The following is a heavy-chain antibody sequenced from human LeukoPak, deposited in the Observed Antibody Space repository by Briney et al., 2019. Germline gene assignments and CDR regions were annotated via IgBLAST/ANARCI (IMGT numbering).Heavy chain of an antibody. J-gene: IGHJ5*01. CDR1: GFTFGTYA. CDR2: ISGRDYST. V-gene: IGHV3-23*01. Sequence: PGGSLRLSCVASGFTFGTYAMSWVRQSPGKGLEFVSTISGRDYSTFYADSVKGRFTISRDNSKNTLYLEMSRLRAEDSAVYYCAKPLVAVAGGDYDSWGQGTLVTVSS. CDR3: AKPLVAVAGGDYDS. D-gene: IGHD6-19*01.